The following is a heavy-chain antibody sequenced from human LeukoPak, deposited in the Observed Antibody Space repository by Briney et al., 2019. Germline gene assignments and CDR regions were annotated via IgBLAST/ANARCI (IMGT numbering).Heavy chain of an antibody. J-gene: IGHJ6*03. V-gene: IGHV4-59*11. CDR2: IYYSGST. D-gene: IGHD2-2*01. CDR3: ARGLGYQLLTDRYYYYYYMDV. Sequence: SETLSLTCTVSGGSISSHYWSWIRQPLGKGLEWIGYIYYSGSTNYNPSLKSRVTISVDTSKNQFSLKLSSVTDAATALYYCARGLGYQLLTDRYYYYYYMDVWGKGTTVTVSS. CDR1: GGSISSHY.